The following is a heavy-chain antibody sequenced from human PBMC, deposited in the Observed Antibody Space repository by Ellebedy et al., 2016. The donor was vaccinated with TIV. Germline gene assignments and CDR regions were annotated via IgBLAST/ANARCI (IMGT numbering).Heavy chain of an antibody. CDR2: IIPIFGTA. CDR1: RGTFSSYA. Sequence: SVKVSXKASRGTFSSYAISWVRQAPGQGLEWMGGIIPIFGTANYAQKFQGRVTITADKSTSTAYMELSSLRSEDTAVYYCASNQRPATVTSVYWFDPWGQGTLVTVSS. D-gene: IGHD4-17*01. V-gene: IGHV1-69*06. J-gene: IGHJ5*02. CDR3: ASNQRPATVTSVYWFDP.